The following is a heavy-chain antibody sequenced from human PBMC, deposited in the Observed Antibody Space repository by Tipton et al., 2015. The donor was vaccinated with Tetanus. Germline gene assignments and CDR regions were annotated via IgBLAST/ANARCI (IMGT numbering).Heavy chain of an antibody. D-gene: IGHD5-18*01. CDR2: IYYSGST. CDR1: GGSISSGGYY. Sequence: TLSLTCTVSGGSISSGGYYWSWLRQPPGKGLEWIGYIYYSGSTNYNPSPKSRVTISVDTSKNQFSLKLSSVTAADTAVYYCARLYSYGSLYWFDPWGQGTLVTVSS. V-gene: IGHV4-61*08. J-gene: IGHJ5*02. CDR3: ARLYSYGSLYWFDP.